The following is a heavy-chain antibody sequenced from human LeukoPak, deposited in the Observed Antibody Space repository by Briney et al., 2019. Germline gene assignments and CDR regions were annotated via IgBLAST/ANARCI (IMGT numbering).Heavy chain of an antibody. CDR2: ISYDGSSK. V-gene: IGHV3-30*18. D-gene: IGHD3-10*01. J-gene: IGHJ6*02. Sequence: GGSLRLSCVASGFTFYSYDIHWVRQTPGKGLEWVAIISYDGSSKYYADSVRGRFTISRDNPKDTLYLQMDRLRTEDTAVYYCAKGGGFVRGRQYHFGLDVWGQGTTVTVSS. CDR1: GFTFYSYD. CDR3: AKGGGFVRGRQYHFGLDV.